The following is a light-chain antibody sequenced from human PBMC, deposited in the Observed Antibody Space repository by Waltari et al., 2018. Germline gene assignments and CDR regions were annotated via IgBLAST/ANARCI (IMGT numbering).Light chain of an antibody. J-gene: IGKJ1*01. CDR1: QSVSRT. V-gene: IGKV3-20*01. CDR2: GAS. CDR3: QKYGTLPAT. Sequence: EIVLTQSPGTLSLSPGERATLSCRASQSVSRTLAWYQQKPGQAPRLLIYGASSRATGIPDRFSGRGSGTDFSLTISRLEPEDFAVYYCQKYGTLPATFGQGTKVEIK.